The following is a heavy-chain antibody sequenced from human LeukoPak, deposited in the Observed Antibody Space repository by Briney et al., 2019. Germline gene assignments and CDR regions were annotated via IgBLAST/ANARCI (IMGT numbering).Heavy chain of an antibody. CDR3: ARWGIVATFFYYGMDV. J-gene: IGHJ6*02. D-gene: IGHD5-12*01. Sequence: GGSLRLSCAASGFTFSSYAMSWVRQAPGKGLEWVSAISGSGGSTYYADSVKGRFTISRDDSKNTLYLQMNSLRAEDTAVYYCARWGIVATFFYYGMDVWGQGTTVTVSS. CDR1: GFTFSSYA. V-gene: IGHV3-23*01. CDR2: ISGSGGST.